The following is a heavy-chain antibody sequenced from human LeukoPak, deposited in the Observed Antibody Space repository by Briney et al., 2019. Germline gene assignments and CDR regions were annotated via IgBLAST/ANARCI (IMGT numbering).Heavy chain of an antibody. Sequence: PSETLSLTCTVSGGSISSYYWSWIRQPPGKGLEWIGYIYYSGSTNYNPSLRSRVTISVDTSKNQFSLRLTSATAADTAVYYCAREGRGVSVGMDVWGQGTTVTVSS. CDR2: IYYSGST. CDR3: AREGRGVSVGMDV. CDR1: GGSISSYY. D-gene: IGHD2-8*01. V-gene: IGHV4-59*01. J-gene: IGHJ6*02.